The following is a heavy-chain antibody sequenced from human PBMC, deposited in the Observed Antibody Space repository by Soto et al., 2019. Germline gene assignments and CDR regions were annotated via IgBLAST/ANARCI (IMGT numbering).Heavy chain of an antibody. J-gene: IGHJ4*02. V-gene: IGHV3-7*01. CDR2: IKYDGSEK. CDR3: ARTTEWGHFDC. Sequence: PGGSLRLSCAASRFTFSSYWMSWLRQAPGKGLEWVAIIKYDGSEKYYVDSVKGRFTISRDNAKSSLHLQMNSLRVEDTAVYYCARTTEWGHFDCWGQGTLVTVSS. CDR1: RFTFSSYW. D-gene: IGHD1-26*01.